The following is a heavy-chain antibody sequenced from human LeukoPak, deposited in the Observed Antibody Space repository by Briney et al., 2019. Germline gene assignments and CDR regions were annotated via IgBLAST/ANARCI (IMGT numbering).Heavy chain of an antibody. CDR2: ITSSGAV. CDR1: GFTLTSYG. CDR3: TRAMVREWEPNISDS. J-gene: IGHJ4*02. D-gene: IGHD1-26*01. V-gene: IGHV3-21*01. Sequence: GGSLRLSCAASGFTLTSYGMNWIRQAPVRGLEWVSSITSSGAVYYADSVKGRFTISRDSANNSLYLQMSSSRAEDTALYYCTRAMVREWEPNISDSWGQGTLVTVSS.